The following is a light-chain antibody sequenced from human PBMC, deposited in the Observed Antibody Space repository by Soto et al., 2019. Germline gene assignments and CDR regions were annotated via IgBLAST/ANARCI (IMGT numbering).Light chain of an antibody. CDR2: DAS. Sequence: DIQLTQSPSSLSASVGDRVTISCQASQDISKYLNWYQQKPGKAPQLLIYDASSLETGVPSRFSGDESGKEFTFTISSLQPEDIATYYCQPCDGLTPEIVFGPGTKVEIK. CDR1: QDISKY. V-gene: IGKV1-33*01. CDR3: QPCDGLTPEIV. J-gene: IGKJ3*01.